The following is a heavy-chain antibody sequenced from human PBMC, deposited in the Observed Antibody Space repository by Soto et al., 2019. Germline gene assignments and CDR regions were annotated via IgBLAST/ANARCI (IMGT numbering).Heavy chain of an antibody. CDR1: GFTFSSYA. CDR2: ISYDGSNK. J-gene: IGHJ4*02. CDR3: ANYLTV. D-gene: IGHD3-10*01. Sequence: GGSLRLSCAASGFTFSSYAMHWVRQAPGKGLEWVAVISYDGSNKYYADSVKGRFTISRDNSKNTLYLQMNSLRAEDTAVYYCANYLTVWGQGTLVTVSS. V-gene: IGHV3-30-3*01.